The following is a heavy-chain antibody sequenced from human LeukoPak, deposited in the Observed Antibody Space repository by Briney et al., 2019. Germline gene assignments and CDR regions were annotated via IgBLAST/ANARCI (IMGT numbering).Heavy chain of an antibody. D-gene: IGHD3-10*01. J-gene: IGHJ4*02. CDR2: IYYSGST. CDR3: ARGVINLYYFDY. V-gene: IGHV4-30-4*01. CDR1: GGSISSGDYY. Sequence: PSQTLSLTCTVSGGSISSGDYYWSWIRQPPGKGLEWIGYIYYSGSTYYNPSLKSRVTISVDTSKSQFSLKLSSVTAADTAVYYCARGVINLYYFDYWGQGTLVTVSS.